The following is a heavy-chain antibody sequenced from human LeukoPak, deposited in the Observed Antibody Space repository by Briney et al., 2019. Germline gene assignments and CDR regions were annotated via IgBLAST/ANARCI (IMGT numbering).Heavy chain of an antibody. V-gene: IGHV4-59*01. CDR2: IYYSGST. CDR3: AKDAPLGSYDILTGPLKPPWYGMDV. J-gene: IGHJ6*02. CDR1: GGSISSYY. Sequence: SETLSLTCTVSGGSISSYYWSWIRQPPGKGLEWIGYIYYSGSTNYNPSLKCRVTISVDTSKNQFSLKLSSVTAADTAVYYCAKDAPLGSYDILTGPLKPPWYGMDVWGQGTTVTVSS. D-gene: IGHD3-9*01.